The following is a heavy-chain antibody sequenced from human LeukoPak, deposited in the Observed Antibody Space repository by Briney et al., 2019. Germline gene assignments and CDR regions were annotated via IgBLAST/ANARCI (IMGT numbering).Heavy chain of an antibody. D-gene: IGHD1-26*01. CDR2: IHTDGSTT. V-gene: IGHV3-74*01. CDR3: ARDMGAPNHYYFYMDV. CDR1: GFTFSSYW. Sequence: GRSLRLSCAASGFTFSSYWMHWVRQAPGRGLVWVSRIHTDGSTTNYADSVKGRFTISRDNAKNTLYLQMNSLRAEDTAVYYCARDMGAPNHYYFYMDVWGKGTTVTVSS. J-gene: IGHJ6*03.